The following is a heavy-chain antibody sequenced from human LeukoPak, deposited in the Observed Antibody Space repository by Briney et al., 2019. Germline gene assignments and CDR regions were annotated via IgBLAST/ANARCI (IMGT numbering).Heavy chain of an antibody. Sequence: GGSLRLSCAAPGFTFSSYAMSWVRQAPGKGLEWVSAISGSGDSTYYADSVKGRFTISRDNSKNTLYLQMNSLRAEDTAMYYCAKRGTVHVVDTAMAGGLSFDYWGQGTLVTVSS. J-gene: IGHJ4*02. CDR1: GFTFSSYA. CDR2: ISGSGDST. V-gene: IGHV3-23*01. D-gene: IGHD5-18*01. CDR3: AKRGTVHVVDTAMAGGLSFDY.